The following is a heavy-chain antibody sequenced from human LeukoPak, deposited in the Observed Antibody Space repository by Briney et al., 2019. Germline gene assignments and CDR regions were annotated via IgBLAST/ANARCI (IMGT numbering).Heavy chain of an antibody. J-gene: IGHJ4*02. CDR1: GYSISSGYY. Sequence: SETLSLTCTVSGYSISSGYYWGWIRQPPGKGLEWIGSIYHSGSTYYNPSLKSRVTISVDTSKNQFSLKLSSVTAADTAVYYCQVEAVAGWDFDYWGQGTLVTVSS. CDR3: QVEAVAGWDFDY. D-gene: IGHD6-19*01. CDR2: IYHSGST. V-gene: IGHV4-38-2*02.